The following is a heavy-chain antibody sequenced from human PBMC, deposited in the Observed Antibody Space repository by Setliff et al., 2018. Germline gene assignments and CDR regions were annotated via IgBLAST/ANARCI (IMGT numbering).Heavy chain of an antibody. D-gene: IGHD3-22*01. V-gene: IGHV1-24*01. Sequence: ASVKVSCKVSGSTLTELTMYWVRQAPGKGLEWMGSFNPEDDEIIYAQKFLGRVTMTEDTSTDTAYMELSSLRSEDTAVYYCATKDYDTSGYYRTFGFWGQGTLVTVSS. CDR3: ATKDYDTSGYYRTFGF. CDR1: GSTLTELT. CDR2: FNPEDDEI. J-gene: IGHJ4*01.